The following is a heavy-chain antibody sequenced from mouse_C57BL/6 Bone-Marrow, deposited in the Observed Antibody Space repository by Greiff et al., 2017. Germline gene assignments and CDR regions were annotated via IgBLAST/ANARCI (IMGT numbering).Heavy chain of an antibody. V-gene: IGHV1-43*01. Sequence: EVQLVESGPELVKPGASVKISCKASGYSFTGYYMHWVKQSSEKSLEWIGEINPSTGGTSYNQKFKGKDTLTVDKSSSTAYMQLKSLTSEDSAVYYCARDYYKALDYWGQGTTLTVSS. J-gene: IGHJ2*01. CDR2: INPSTGGT. CDR1: GYSFTGYY. CDR3: ARDYYKALDY. D-gene: IGHD2-12*01.